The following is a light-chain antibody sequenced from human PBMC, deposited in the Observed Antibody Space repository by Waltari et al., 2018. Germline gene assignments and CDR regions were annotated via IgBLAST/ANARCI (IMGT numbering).Light chain of an antibody. CDR1: SSDVGAYNY. CDR2: EVT. V-gene: IGLV2-8*01. Sequence: QSALTQPPSASGSPGQSVPIPCTGTSSDVGAYNYVSWYQQYPDKAPKPMIYEVTKRPSGVPDRFSGSKSGNTASLTVSGLQAEDEADYYCISYAGNNKYVLGAGTKVTVL. CDR3: ISYAGNNKYV. J-gene: IGLJ1*01.